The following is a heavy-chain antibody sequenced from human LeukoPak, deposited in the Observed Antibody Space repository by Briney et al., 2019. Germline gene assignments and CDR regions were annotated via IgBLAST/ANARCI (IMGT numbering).Heavy chain of an antibody. Sequence: RGEPLKISCKGSGYSFNTYWIGWVRQMPGKGLGWMGIIYPGDSDTRYRPSFQGHVTISADKSVNTAYLQWNSLKASDTAMYFCARSQRRDGYDLAYYYYAMDVWGQGTTVTVSS. CDR2: IYPGDSDT. J-gene: IGHJ6*02. CDR1: GYSFNTYW. V-gene: IGHV5-51*01. D-gene: IGHD5-24*01. CDR3: ARSQRRDGYDLAYYYYAMDV.